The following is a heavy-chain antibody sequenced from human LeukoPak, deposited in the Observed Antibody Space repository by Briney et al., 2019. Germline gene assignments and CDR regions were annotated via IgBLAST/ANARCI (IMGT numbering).Heavy chain of an antibody. V-gene: IGHV1-18*04. CDR3: ARVLWFGEGDFDY. CDR2: ISAYNGNT. CDR1: GYTFTGYY. D-gene: IGHD3-10*01. J-gene: IGHJ4*02. Sequence: ASVKVSCKASGYTFTGYYMHWVRQAPGQGLEWMGWISAYNGNTNYAQKLQGRVTMTTDTSTSTAYMELRSLRSDDTAVYYCARVLWFGEGDFDYWGQGTLVTVSS.